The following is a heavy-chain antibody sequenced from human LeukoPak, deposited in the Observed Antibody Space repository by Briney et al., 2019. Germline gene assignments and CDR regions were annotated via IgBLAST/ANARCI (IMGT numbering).Heavy chain of an antibody. CDR2: ISTSGNYI. V-gene: IGHV3-21*01. J-gene: IGHJ4*02. Sequence: GGSLRLSCAASGFTFSSYSMNWVRQAPGKGLEWVSSISTSGNYIYYADSVKGRFTISRDNAKNSLYLEMNSLRAEDTALYYCARVSSSMGGATDYWGQGTLVTVSS. D-gene: IGHD1-26*01. CDR3: ARVSSSMGGATDY. CDR1: GFTFSSYS.